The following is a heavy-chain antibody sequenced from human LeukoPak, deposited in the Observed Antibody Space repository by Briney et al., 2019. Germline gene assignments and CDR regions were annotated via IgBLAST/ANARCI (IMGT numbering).Heavy chain of an antibody. V-gene: IGHV4-39*07. Sequence: PSETLSLTCTVSGGSINRSVYLWGWIRQPPGKGLERIGSMYHGGSTYYSPSLKSRVTISVDTSKNQFSLKLSSVTAADTAVYWCARDRDYYDSSGYISQFDYWGQGTLVTVSS. CDR1: GGSINRSVYL. CDR2: MYHGGST. J-gene: IGHJ4*02. CDR3: ARDRDYYDSSGYISQFDY. D-gene: IGHD3-22*01.